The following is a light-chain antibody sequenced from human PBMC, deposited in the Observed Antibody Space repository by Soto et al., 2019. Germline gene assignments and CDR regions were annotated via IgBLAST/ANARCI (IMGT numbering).Light chain of an antibody. Sequence: DIQMTQSPSSLSASVGDRVTITCRASQSISSYLNWYQQKPGKAPKLLIYAASSLQSGVPSRFSGSGSATDFTLTISSLQPEDVATYYCQQSYSTLWTFGQGTKVDIK. CDR2: AAS. CDR3: QQSYSTLWT. CDR1: QSISSY. V-gene: IGKV1-39*01. J-gene: IGKJ1*01.